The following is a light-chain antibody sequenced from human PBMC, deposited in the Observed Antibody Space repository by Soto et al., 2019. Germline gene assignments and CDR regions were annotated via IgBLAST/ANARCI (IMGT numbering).Light chain of an antibody. CDR3: ATWDDSLDGQV. CDR2: TDD. Sequence: QSVLTQTPSVSGAPGQRVTISCSGSSSNIGKNFVNWYQQLPGTAPKLLIYTDDQRPSGVPDRFSGSKSGTSASLAISGLLSEDEADYYCATWDDSLDGQVFGTGTKVTVL. CDR1: SSNIGKNF. J-gene: IGLJ1*01. V-gene: IGLV1-44*01.